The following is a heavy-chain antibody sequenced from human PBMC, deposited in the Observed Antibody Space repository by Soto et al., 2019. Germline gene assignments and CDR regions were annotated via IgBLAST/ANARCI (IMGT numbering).Heavy chain of an antibody. Sequence: EVQLVESGGGLVKPGGSLRLSCAASGFTFSSYSMNWVRQAPGKGLEWVSSISSSSSYIYYADSVKGRFTISRDNXXNSPYRQMNSLRAEDTAVYYCARGSGGYDLWGGVNWGQGTLVTVSS. CDR2: ISSSSSYI. J-gene: IGHJ4*02. D-gene: IGHD5-12*01. CDR3: ARGSGGYDLWGGVN. V-gene: IGHV3-21*01. CDR1: GFTFSSYS.